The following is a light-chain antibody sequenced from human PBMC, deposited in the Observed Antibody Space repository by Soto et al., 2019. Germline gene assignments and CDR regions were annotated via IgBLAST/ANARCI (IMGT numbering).Light chain of an antibody. CDR3: QAWDSSTVV. V-gene: IGLV3-1*01. CDR2: QDS. CDR1: NLGDKY. J-gene: IGLJ2*01. Sequence: SYELTQPPSVSVSPGQTASITCSGDNLGDKYACWYQQKPGQSPVLVIYQDSNRPSRIPERFSGSNSGNTATLTISGTQAMDEADYYCQAWDSSTVVFGGGTKLTVL.